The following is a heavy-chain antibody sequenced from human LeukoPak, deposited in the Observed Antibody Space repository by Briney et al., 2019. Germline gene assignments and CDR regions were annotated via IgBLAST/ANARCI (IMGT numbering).Heavy chain of an antibody. CDR2: ISGSGGST. CDR1: GFTFSSYA. J-gene: IGHJ4*02. Sequence: GGSLRLSCAASGFTFSSYAMSWVRQAPGKGLEWVSAISGSGGSTYYADSVEGRSTISRDNSKNTLYLQMNSLRAEDTAVYYCAKPIVVSGPPFDYWGQGTLVIVSS. D-gene: IGHD6-19*01. CDR3: AKPIVVSGPPFDY. V-gene: IGHV3-23*01.